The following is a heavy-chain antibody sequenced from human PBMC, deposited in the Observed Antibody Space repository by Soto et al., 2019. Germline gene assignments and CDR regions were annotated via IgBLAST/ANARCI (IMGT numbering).Heavy chain of an antibody. V-gene: IGHV1-3*01. J-gene: IGHJ4*02. CDR1: GITYNTYA. Sequence: QVQLVQSGAEMKKPGASVKLSCKASGITYNTYAIHWVRQAPGQGLEWMGWINAGNGDTRYSQNFQGRVTLTRDTSESTVYMDLDSLKLEGTGLYYCAGALSGYVTWGQGTLVTVSS. CDR3: AGALSGYVT. D-gene: IGHD5-12*01. CDR2: INAGNGDT.